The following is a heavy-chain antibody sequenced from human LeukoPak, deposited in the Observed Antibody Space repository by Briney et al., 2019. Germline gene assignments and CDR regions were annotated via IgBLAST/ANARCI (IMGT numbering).Heavy chain of an antibody. CDR3: ARRMVATRHYYFDS. D-gene: IGHD5-12*01. CDR2: INSISTYT. Sequence: GGSLRLSCAASGFNFSNYYMSWIRQAPGRGLEWVSYINSISTYTIYADSVKGQFTISRDNAKNSLYLQMNSLRAEDTAVYYCARRMVATRHYYFDSWGQGTLVTVSS. CDR1: GFNFSNYY. J-gene: IGHJ4*02. V-gene: IGHV3-11*03.